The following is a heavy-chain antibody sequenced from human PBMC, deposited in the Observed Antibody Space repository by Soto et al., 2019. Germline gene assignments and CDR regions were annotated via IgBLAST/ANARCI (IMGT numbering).Heavy chain of an antibody. CDR3: TTVIVVVPAAMGPYYYYMDV. Sequence: GGSLRLSCAASGFTFSNAWMSWVRQAPGKGLEWVGRIKSKTDGGTTDYAAPVKGRFTISRDDSKNTLYLQMNSLKTEDTAVYYCTTVIVVVPAAMGPYYYYMDVWGKGTTVTVSS. J-gene: IGHJ6*03. CDR1: GFTFSNAW. CDR2: IKSKTDGGTT. V-gene: IGHV3-15*01. D-gene: IGHD2-2*01.